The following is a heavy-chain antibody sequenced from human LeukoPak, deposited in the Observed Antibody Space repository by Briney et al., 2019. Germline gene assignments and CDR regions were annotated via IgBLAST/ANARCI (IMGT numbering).Heavy chain of an antibody. CDR3: ARDIGSGSGCVEPHY. J-gene: IGHJ4*02. V-gene: IGHV1-18*01. CDR1: GYTFSSYG. Sequence: ASVKVSCKASGYTFSSYGISWVRQAPGQGLEWMGWISAYNGNINYAQKFQGRVTMTTDTSTTTAHMELRSLRSDDTAVYYCARDIGSGSGCVEPHYWGRGTLVTVSS. D-gene: IGHD5-12*01. CDR2: ISAYNGNI.